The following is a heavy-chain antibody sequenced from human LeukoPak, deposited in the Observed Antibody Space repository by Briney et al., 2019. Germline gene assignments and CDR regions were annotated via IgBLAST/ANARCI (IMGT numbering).Heavy chain of an antibody. CDR2: ISYDGSNK. D-gene: IGHD6-19*01. J-gene: IGHJ4*02. CDR1: GFTFSSYA. Sequence: PGRSLRLSCAASGFTFSSYAMHWVRQAPGKGLEWVAVISYDGSNKYYADSVKGRFTISRDNSKNTLYLQMNSLRAEDTTVYYCARGGMIAVAGTGRYYFDYWGQGTLVTVSS. V-gene: IGHV3-30*04. CDR3: ARGGMIAVAGTGRYYFDY.